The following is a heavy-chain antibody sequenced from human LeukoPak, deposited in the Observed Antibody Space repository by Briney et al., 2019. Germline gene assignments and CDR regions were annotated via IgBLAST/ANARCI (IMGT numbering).Heavy chain of an antibody. CDR1: GYTFTSYY. D-gene: IGHD3-3*01. J-gene: IGHJ6*03. CDR2: INPSGGST. Sequence: ASVKVSCKASGYTFTSYYIHWVRQAPGQGLEWMGLINPSGGSTNYAQKFQGRVTMTRDTSTSTVYMELSSLRAEDTAVYYCARDRRITIFGVALSHYYMDVWGKGTTVTVSS. V-gene: IGHV1-46*01. CDR3: ARDRRITIFGVALSHYYMDV.